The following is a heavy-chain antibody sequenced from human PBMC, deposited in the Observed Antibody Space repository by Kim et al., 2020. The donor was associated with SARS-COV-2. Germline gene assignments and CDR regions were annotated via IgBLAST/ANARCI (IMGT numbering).Heavy chain of an antibody. CDR2: IWYDGSNK. CDR1: GFTFSSYG. J-gene: IGHJ1*01. CDR3: ALSPKILRTLQH. Sequence: GGSLRLSCAASGFTFSSYGMHWVRQAPGKGLEWVAVIWYDGSNKYYADSVKGRFTISRDNSKNTLYLQMNSLRAEDTAVYYCALSPKILRTLQHWGQGTLVTVSS. V-gene: IGHV3-33*01.